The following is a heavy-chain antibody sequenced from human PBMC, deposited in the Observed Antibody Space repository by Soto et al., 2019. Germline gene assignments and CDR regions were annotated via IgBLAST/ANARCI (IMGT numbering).Heavy chain of an antibody. J-gene: IGHJ6*02. V-gene: IGHV1-69*06. CDR1: GGTFSSDA. D-gene: IGHD2-2*02. Sequence: GASVKVSCKASGGTFSSDAISWVRQAPGQGLEWMGGIIPIFGTANYAQKFQGRVTITADKSTSTAYMELSSLRSEDTAVYYCARGTGYCSSTSCYTVYYYYGMDVWGQGTTVTVSS. CDR3: ARGTGYCSSTSCYTVYYYYGMDV. CDR2: IIPIFGTA.